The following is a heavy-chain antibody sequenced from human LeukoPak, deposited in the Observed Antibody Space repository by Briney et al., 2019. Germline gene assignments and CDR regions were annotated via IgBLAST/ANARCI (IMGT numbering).Heavy chain of an antibody. J-gene: IGHJ4*02. CDR1: GYTFTGYY. CDR3: ARYGHSPFFDY. D-gene: IGHD4-17*01. CDR2: IIPIFGTA. Sequence: ASVKVSCKASGYTFTGYYMHWVRQAPGQGLEWMGGIIPIFGTANYAQKFQGRVIMTRDMSTSTVYMELSSLRSEDTAVYFCARYGHSPFFDYWGQGTLVIVSS. V-gene: IGHV1-46*01.